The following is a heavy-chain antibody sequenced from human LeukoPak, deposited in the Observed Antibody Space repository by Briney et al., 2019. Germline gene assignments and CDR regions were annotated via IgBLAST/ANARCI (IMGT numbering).Heavy chain of an antibody. J-gene: IGHJ4*02. D-gene: IGHD6-19*01. CDR2: VNLQGST. CDR3: ARGPLAYSSGWEFDY. V-gene: IGHV4-4*02. CDR1: GGSISNTNW. Sequence: PSGTLSLTCGVSGGSISNTNWWTWVRQPPGKGLEWIGEVNLQGSTNYNPSLKSRVAISVDKSENHISLKLTSVTAADTAVYYCARGPLAYSSGWEFDYWGQGTLVTVSS.